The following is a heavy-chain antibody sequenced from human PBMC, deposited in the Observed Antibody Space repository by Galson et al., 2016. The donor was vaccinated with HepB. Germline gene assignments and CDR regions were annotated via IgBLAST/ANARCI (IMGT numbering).Heavy chain of an antibody. CDR1: DGSISDINYY. D-gene: IGHD6-25*01. V-gene: IGHV4-39*02. J-gene: IGHJ3*01. CDR2: IFYSGGT. CDR3: ARRRAAGGANDGFDV. Sequence: SETLSLTCTVSDGSISDINYYWGWIRQSPGKELEWIANIFYSGGTQYNPPLKSRVTISVDTSNNHFSLRVNSVTAADTAVYFCARRRAAGGANDGFDVWGRGTMVTISS.